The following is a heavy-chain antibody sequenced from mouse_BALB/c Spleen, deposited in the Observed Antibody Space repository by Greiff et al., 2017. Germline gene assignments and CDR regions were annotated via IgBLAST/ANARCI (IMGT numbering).Heavy chain of an antibody. CDR3: AREPYDYYAMDY. V-gene: IGHV5-6-3*01. J-gene: IGHJ4*01. CDR2: INSNGGST. CDR1: GFTFSSYG. D-gene: IGHD2-10*02. Sequence: EVKLMESGGGLVQPGGSLKLSCAASGFTFSSYGMSWVRQTPDKRLELVATINSNGGSTYYPDSVKGRFTISRDNAKNTLYLQMSSLKSEDTAMYYCAREPYDYYAMDYWGQGTSVTVSS.